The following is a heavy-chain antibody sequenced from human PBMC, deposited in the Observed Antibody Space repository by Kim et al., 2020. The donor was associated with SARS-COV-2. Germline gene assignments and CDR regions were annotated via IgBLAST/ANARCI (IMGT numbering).Heavy chain of an antibody. CDR1: GDTFSGHY. J-gene: IGHJ6*02. D-gene: IGHD2-8*01. CDR3: AMGVLVSGGLDV. Sequence: ASVKVSCKPSGDTFSGHYIQWVRQAPGQGLEWMGRISPTTGGTNYAQTFQGRVAMTWDASISTAFMEVKRLTSDDTAVYYCAMGVLVSGGLDVWGQGTTVIVSS. CDR2: ISPTTGGT. V-gene: IGHV1-2*06.